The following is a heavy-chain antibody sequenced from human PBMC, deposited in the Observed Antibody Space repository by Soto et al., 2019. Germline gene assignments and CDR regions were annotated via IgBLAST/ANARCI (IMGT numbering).Heavy chain of an antibody. D-gene: IGHD2-15*01. J-gene: IGHJ3*02. Sequence: PGGSLRLSCAASGFTFRDYYMTWIRQAPGKGLEWVSYISSSGTGIYYADSVEGRFTISRDNVKNSLYLQMSSLRAEDTAVYYCARAYSDAFDIWGQGTMVTVS. CDR3: ARAYSDAFDI. CDR1: GFTFRDYY. V-gene: IGHV3-11*01. CDR2: ISSSGTGI.